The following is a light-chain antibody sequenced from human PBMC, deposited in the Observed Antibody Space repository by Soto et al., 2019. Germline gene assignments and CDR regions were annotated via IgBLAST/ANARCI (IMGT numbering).Light chain of an antibody. V-gene: IGLV2-14*01. CDR2: EVS. CDR1: SSDIGDNKF. Sequence: HSALTQPASVSGSPGQSITISCTGTSSDIGDNKFVSWYQQYPGRAPKVIIYEVSNRPSEVSVRFSGSKSGNTASLTVSGLRAEDEADYYCIAYTNTGARVFGTGTRSPS. J-gene: IGLJ1*01. CDR3: IAYTNTGARV.